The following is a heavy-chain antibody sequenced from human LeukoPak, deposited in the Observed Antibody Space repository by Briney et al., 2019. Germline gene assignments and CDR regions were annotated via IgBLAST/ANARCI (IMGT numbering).Heavy chain of an antibody. Sequence: PGGSLRLSCAASGFTFSTYSMNWVRQAPVKGLEWVSYISSDSSTIYYADSVKGRFTISRDNAKESLYLQMNSLRAEDTAVYYCARLYCSSASCNIYYYYYYMDVWGKGTSVTVSS. J-gene: IGHJ6*03. D-gene: IGHD2-2*01. CDR1: GFTFSTYS. CDR3: ARLYCSSASCNIYYYYYYMDV. V-gene: IGHV3-48*01. CDR2: ISSDSSTI.